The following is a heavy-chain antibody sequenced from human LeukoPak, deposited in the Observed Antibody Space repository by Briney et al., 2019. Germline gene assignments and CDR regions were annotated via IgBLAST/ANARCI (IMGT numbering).Heavy chain of an antibody. CDR1: GFAFSDYY. D-gene: IGHD3-9*01. CDR2: ISSSGSTI. CDR3: AKAVAGVDIFDY. Sequence: PGGSLRLSCAASGFAFSDYYMSWIRQAPGKGLEWVSYISSSGSTIYYADSVKGRFTISRDNAKNSLYLQMNSLRAEDTAVYYCAKAVAGVDIFDYWGQGTLVTVSS. J-gene: IGHJ4*02. V-gene: IGHV3-11*01.